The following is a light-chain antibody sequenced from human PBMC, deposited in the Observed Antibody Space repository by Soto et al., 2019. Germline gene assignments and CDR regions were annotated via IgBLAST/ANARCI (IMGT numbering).Light chain of an antibody. CDR2: DVS. CDR3: SSYASSNAQL. V-gene: IGLV2-14*03. CDR1: SSDIGRYNY. Sequence: QSALTQPASVSGTPGQSITVSCIGTSSDIGRYNYVSWYQQHPGRAPKLIIRDVSSRPSGVPTRFSGSKSGNSASFTISGLQVEDEAYYFCSSYASSNAQLFGGGTKLTVL. J-gene: IGLJ3*02.